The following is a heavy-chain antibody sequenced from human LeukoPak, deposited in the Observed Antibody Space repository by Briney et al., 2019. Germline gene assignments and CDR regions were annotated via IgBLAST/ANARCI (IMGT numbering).Heavy chain of an antibody. CDR1: GGSFSGYY. Sequence: PSETLSLTCAVYGGSFSGYYWSWIRQPPGKGLEWIGEINHSGSTNYNPSLKSRVTISVDRSKNQFSLKLSSVTAADTAVYYCARVVAATRSGMDVWGQGTTVTVSS. J-gene: IGHJ6*02. CDR2: INHSGST. CDR3: ARVVAATRSGMDV. V-gene: IGHV4-34*01. D-gene: IGHD2-15*01.